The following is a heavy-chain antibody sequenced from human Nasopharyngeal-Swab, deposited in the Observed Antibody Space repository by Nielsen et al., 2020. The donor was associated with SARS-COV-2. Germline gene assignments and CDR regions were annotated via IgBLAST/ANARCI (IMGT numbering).Heavy chain of an antibody. CDR2: ISAYNGNT. D-gene: IGHD3-22*01. Sequence: ASMKVSCKASGYTFTRYCISWVRQAPGQGLEWMGWISAYNGNTNYAQKLQGRVTMTTDTSTSTAYMELRSLRSDDTAVYYYARDRQDSSGYEPFDYWGQGTLVTVSS. V-gene: IGHV1-18*04. CDR1: GYTFTRYC. CDR3: ARDRQDSSGYEPFDY. J-gene: IGHJ4*02.